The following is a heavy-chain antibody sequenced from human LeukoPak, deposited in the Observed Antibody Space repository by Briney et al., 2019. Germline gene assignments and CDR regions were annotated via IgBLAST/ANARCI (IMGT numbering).Heavy chain of an antibody. J-gene: IGHJ4*02. CDR1: GFTFSDYT. CDR2: IGSSGAYI. CDR3: ARLSGSFLDY. V-gene: IGHV3-21*01. Sequence: GGSLRLSCAASGFTFSDYTMNWVRQAPGKGLEWVSSIGSSGAYIYYADSVKGRFTISRDNSKNTLYLQMNSLRAEDTAMYYCARLSGSFLDYWGQGTLVTVSS. D-gene: IGHD1-26*01.